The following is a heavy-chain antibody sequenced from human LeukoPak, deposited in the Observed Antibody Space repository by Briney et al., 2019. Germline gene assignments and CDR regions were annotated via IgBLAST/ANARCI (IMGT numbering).Heavy chain of an antibody. V-gene: IGHV4-59*01. CDR3: ARDRRDDHGLDY. D-gene: IGHD3-16*01. Sequence: SETLSLTCTVSGDSISSYYWSWIRQPPGKGLEWIGYIYYSGGTNYNPSLKSRVTISVDTSKNRFSLKLSSVTAADTAVYYCARDRRDDHGLDYWGQGTLVTVSS. CDR2: IYYSGGT. CDR1: GDSISSYY. J-gene: IGHJ4*02.